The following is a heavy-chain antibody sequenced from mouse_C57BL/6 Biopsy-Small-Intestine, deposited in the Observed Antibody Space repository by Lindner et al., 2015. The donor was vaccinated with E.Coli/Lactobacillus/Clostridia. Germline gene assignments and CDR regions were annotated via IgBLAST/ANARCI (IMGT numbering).Heavy chain of an antibody. CDR2: ISAYSGLA. CDR1: GFSVSNYA. V-gene: IGHV1-79*01. Sequence: SVKVSCKADGFSVSNYAITWVRQAPGQGLEWLGWISAYSGLASYAQTLQGRVTMTRDTSTNTVDMELRSLRPEDTAVYFCAREGPGYSGYVLEYWGQGTLVSVSS. D-gene: IGHD1-1*01. J-gene: IGHJ4*01. CDR3: AREGPGYSGYVLEY.